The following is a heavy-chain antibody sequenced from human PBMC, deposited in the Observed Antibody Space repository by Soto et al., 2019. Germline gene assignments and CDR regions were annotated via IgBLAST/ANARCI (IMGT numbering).Heavy chain of an antibody. V-gene: IGHV4-30-4*01. D-gene: IGHD2-15*01. CDR3: ATMGTPATGLYFFDY. Sequence: SETLSLTCPVSGYSISSGYYYWSWIRQPPGKGLEWIGFISYSGSTYYSTSLKSRVTISVDTSKSQFSLNLSFVTAADTAVYYCATMGTPATGLYFFDYWGQGSLVTVSS. CDR1: GYSISSGYYY. J-gene: IGHJ4*02. CDR2: ISYSGST.